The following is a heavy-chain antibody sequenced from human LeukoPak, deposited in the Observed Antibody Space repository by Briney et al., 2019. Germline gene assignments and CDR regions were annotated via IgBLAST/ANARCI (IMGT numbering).Heavy chain of an antibody. CDR3: AGGPTTGYYYYMDV. CDR1: GGSLSSGSYY. CDR2: IYTSGST. J-gene: IGHJ6*03. Sequence: SQTLSLTCTVSGGSLSSGSYYWSWIRQPAGRGLEWLGHIYTSGSTNYNPSLKSRVTISVDTSKNQFSLKLSSVTAADTAVYYCAGGPTTGYYYYMDVWGKGTTVTVSS. V-gene: IGHV4-61*09. D-gene: IGHD3-9*01.